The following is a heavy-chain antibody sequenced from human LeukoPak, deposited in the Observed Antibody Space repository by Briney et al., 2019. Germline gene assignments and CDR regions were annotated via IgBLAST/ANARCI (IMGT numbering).Heavy chain of an antibody. D-gene: IGHD3-10*01. Sequence: ASAKVSCKASGYTFTSYDINWVRQATGQGLEWMGWVNPNSGNTGYAQKFQGRVTMTRNTSISTAYMELSSLRSEDTAVYYCARGVRGLRSEAFYYYMDVWGKGTTVTVSS. V-gene: IGHV1-8*02. CDR2: VNPNSGNT. CDR1: GYTFTSYD. CDR3: ARGVRGLRSEAFYYYMDV. J-gene: IGHJ6*03.